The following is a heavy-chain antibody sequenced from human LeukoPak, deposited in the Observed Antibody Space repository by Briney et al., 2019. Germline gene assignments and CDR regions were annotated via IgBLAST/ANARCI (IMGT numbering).Heavy chain of an antibody. CDR3: ARVGGYSSGWKYYFDY. CDR1: GFTVSSNY. Sequence: GGSLRLSCAASGFTVSSNYMSWVRQAPGKGLEWVSVIYSGGSTYYADSVKGRFTISRDNSKNTLYLQMNSLRAEDTAVYCCARVGGYSSGWKYYFDYWGQGTLVTVSS. J-gene: IGHJ4*02. V-gene: IGHV3-53*01. D-gene: IGHD6-19*01. CDR2: IYSGGST.